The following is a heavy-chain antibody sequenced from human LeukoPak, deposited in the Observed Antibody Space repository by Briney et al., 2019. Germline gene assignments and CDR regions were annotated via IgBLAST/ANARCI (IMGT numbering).Heavy chain of an antibody. V-gene: IGHV1-18*01. D-gene: IGHD3-22*01. J-gene: IGHJ4*02. CDR3: AITPTYYYDSSGLRGDY. CDR2: ISAYNGNT. CDR1: GYTFTSYG. Sequence: ASVKVSCKASGYTFTSYGISWVRQAPGQGLEWMGWISAYNGNTNYAQKLQGRVTMTTDTSTSTAYMELRSVRSDDTAVYYCAITPTYYYDSSGLRGDYWGQGTLVTVSS.